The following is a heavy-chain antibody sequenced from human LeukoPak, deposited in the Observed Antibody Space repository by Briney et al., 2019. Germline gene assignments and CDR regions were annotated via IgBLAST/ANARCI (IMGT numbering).Heavy chain of an antibody. CDR3: ARVRCSGGSCYPPDAFDI. D-gene: IGHD2-15*01. V-gene: IGHV4-31*03. CDR2: IYYSGST. CDR1: GGSISSGGYY. Sequence: SETLSLTCTVSGGSISSGGYYRSWIRQHPGKGLEWIGYIYYSGSTYYNPSLKSRVTISVDTSKNQFSLKLSSVTAADTAVYYCARVRCSGGSCYPPDAFDIWGQGTMVTVSS. J-gene: IGHJ3*02.